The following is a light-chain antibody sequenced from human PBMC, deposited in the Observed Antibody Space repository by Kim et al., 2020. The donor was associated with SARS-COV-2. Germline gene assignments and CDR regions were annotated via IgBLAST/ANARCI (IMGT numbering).Light chain of an antibody. CDR3: HQLSSHPFT. V-gene: IGKV1-9*01. Sequence: ASVGDRVTMTCRATQDIGNYLAWYQHRPGKAPRLLIHSAATLHSGIPSRFRGSGSGTEFTLTLSSLQPEDFATYYCHQLSSHPFTFGGGTKVDIK. J-gene: IGKJ4*01. CDR1: QDIGNY. CDR2: SAA.